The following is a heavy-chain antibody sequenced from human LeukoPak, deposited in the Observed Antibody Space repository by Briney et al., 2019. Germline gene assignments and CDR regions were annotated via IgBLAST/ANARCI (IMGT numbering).Heavy chain of an antibody. J-gene: IGHJ4*02. D-gene: IGHD2-2*01. CDR1: GFTFSGSA. V-gene: IGHV3-73*01. CDR3: TTPGAAIWY. CDR2: IRSKAKSYAT. Sequence: GGSLRLSCAASGFTFSGSAMHWVRQASGKGLEWVGRIRSKAKSYATAYAASVKGRFTISRDDSKNTAYLQMNSLKTEDTAVYYCTTPGAAIWYWGQGTLVTVSS.